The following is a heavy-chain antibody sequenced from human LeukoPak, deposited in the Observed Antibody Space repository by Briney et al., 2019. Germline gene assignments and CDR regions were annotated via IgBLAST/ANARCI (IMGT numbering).Heavy chain of an antibody. CDR3: ARGLQPPVLYGMDV. J-gene: IGHJ6*02. Sequence: GGSLRLSCAASGFMFGNYGMHWVRQAPGQGLEWVALIWYDGSKKYYADSVKGRFTVSRDNSENTLYLQMNSLRADDTAAYYCARGLQPPVLYGMDVWGQGTTVTASS. D-gene: IGHD4-11*01. V-gene: IGHV3-33*01. CDR2: IWYDGSKK. CDR1: GFMFGNYG.